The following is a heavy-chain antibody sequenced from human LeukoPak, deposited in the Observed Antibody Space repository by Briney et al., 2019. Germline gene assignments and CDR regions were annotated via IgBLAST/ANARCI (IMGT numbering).Heavy chain of an antibody. CDR3: AKDKIPTHHYYDSSGYCPYFDY. V-gene: IGHV3-23*01. CDR1: GFTFSSYA. D-gene: IGHD3-22*01. J-gene: IGHJ4*02. CDR2: ISGSGGST. Sequence: GGSLRLSCAASGFTFSSYAMSWVRQAPGKGLEWVSAISGSGGSTYYADSVKGRFTISRDNSKNTLYLQMNSLRAEDTAVYYCAKDKIPTHHYYDSSGYCPYFDYWGQGTLVTVSS.